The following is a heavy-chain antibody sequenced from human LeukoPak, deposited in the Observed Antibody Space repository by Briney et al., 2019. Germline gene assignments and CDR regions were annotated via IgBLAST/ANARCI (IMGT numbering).Heavy chain of an antibody. CDR3: AKDFDYYDTGGLGY. V-gene: IGHV3-43*01. J-gene: IGHJ4*02. D-gene: IGHD3-22*01. CDR2: ISWDGGST. CDR1: GFTFDDYT. Sequence: PGGSLRLSCAASGFTFDDYTMRWVRQAPGKGLEWVSLISWDGGSTYYADSVKGRFTISRDNSKNSLYLQMNSLRTEDTALYYCAKDFDYYDTGGLGYWGQGTLVTVSS.